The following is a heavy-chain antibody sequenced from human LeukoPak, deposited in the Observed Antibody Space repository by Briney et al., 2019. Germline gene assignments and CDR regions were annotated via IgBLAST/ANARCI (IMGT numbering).Heavy chain of an antibody. Sequence: GGSLRLSCAASGFTFRSYAMHWVRQAPGKGLEWVAVISDDGNSKYYADSVKGRVTISRDDSETTLYLQMNSLRAEDTAVYYCARAAVVTEYYFDYWGQGTLVTVSS. CDR3: ARAAVVTEYYFDY. CDR2: ISDDGNSK. J-gene: IGHJ4*02. D-gene: IGHD2-15*01. V-gene: IGHV3-30-3*01. CDR1: GFTFRSYA.